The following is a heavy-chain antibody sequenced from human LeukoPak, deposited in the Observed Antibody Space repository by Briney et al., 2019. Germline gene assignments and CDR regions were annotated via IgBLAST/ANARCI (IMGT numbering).Heavy chain of an antibody. D-gene: IGHD4-17*01. J-gene: IGHJ5*02. CDR3: ARYGDTRFDP. Sequence: SETLSLTCSVSAGSISSSSYYWGWIRQPPGKGLEWIGNIYYSGSTYYNPSLKSRVTKSVDTSKNQFSLKLSSVTAADTAVYYCARYGDTRFDPWGQGTLVTVSS. CDR1: AGSISSSSYY. V-gene: IGHV4-39*07. CDR2: IYYSGST.